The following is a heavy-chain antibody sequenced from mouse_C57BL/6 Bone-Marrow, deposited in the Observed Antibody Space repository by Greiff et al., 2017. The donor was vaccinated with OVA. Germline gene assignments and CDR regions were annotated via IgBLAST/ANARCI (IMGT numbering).Heavy chain of an antibody. CDR3: ARKDYDYDAWFAY. V-gene: IGHV3-6*01. Sequence: VQLQQSGPGLVKPSQSLSLTCSVTGYSITSGYYWNWIRQFPGNKLEWMGYISYDGSNNYNPSLKNRISITRDTSKNQFFLKLNSVTTEDTATYYCARKDYDYDAWFAYGGQGTLVTVSA. CDR1: GYSITSGYY. CDR2: ISYDGSN. D-gene: IGHD2-4*01. J-gene: IGHJ3*01.